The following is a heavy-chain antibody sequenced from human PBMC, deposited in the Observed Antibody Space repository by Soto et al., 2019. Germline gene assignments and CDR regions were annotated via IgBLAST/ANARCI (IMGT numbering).Heavy chain of an antibody. CDR2: INPNSGGT. V-gene: IGHV1-2*04. Sequence: ASVKVSCKASGYTLTGYYMHWVRQAPGQGLEWMGWINPNSGGTNYAQKFQGWVTMTRDTSISTAYMELSRLRSDDTAVYYCARFVGYGDYHHYLLAVPAQRTTVPVSS. CDR1: GYTLTGYY. D-gene: IGHD5-12*01. CDR3: ARFVGYGDYHHYLLAV. J-gene: IGHJ6*02.